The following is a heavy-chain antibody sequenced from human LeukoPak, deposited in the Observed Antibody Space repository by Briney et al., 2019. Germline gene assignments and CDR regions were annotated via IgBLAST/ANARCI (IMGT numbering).Heavy chain of an antibody. J-gene: IGHJ5*02. CDR1: GFTFSSYG. V-gene: IGHV3-30*02. D-gene: IGHD3-9*01. CDR2: IRYDGSNK. Sequence: GGSLRLSCAASGFTFSSYGMHWVRQAPGKGLEWVAFIRYDGSNKYYADSVKGRFTISRDNSKNTLYLQMNSLRAEDTAVYYCAREYYDILTAYQGFDPWGQGTLVTVSS. CDR3: AREYYDILTAYQGFDP.